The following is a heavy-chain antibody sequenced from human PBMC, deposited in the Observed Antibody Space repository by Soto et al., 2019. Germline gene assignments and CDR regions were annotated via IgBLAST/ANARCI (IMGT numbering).Heavy chain of an antibody. D-gene: IGHD4-4*01. CDR1: GGSISSGDYY. CDR3: AREAPIYSNLDY. CDR2: IYYSGST. Sequence: TLSLPFTVSGGSISSGDYYWSLIRQPPGKGLEWIGYIYYSGSTYYNPPLKSRVTISVDTSKNQFSLKLSSVTAAFTAVYYCAREAPIYSNLDYWGQGTLVTVSS. V-gene: IGHV4-30-4*01. J-gene: IGHJ4*02.